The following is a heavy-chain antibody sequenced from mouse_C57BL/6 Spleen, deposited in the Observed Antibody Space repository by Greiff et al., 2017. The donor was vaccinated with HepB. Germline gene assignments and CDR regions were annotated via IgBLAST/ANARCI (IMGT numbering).Heavy chain of an antibody. CDR3: AKKQGYPLYAMDY. J-gene: IGHJ4*01. Sequence: QVQLKESGPGLVQPSQSLSITCTVSGFSLTSYGVHWVRQSPGKGLEWLGVIWRGGSTDYNAAFMSRLSITKDNSKSQVFFKMNSLQADDTAIYYCAKKQGYPLYAMDYWGQGTSVTVSS. CDR1: GFSLTSYG. V-gene: IGHV2-5*01. CDR2: IWRGGST. D-gene: IGHD2-2*01.